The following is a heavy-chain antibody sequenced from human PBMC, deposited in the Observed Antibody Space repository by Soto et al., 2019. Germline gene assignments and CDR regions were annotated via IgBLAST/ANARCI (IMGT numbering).Heavy chain of an antibody. V-gene: IGHV3-9*01. CDR2: LSWNSGRI. J-gene: IGHJ4*02. Sequence: EVQLVESGGGLVQPGRSLRLSCAASGFTFDDYAMHWVRQAPGKGLEWVSGLSWNSGRIGYADSVKGRFTISRDNAKNSLYLQMNSLRAEDTALYYCASSDSSGYYYNYWGQGTLVTVSS. CDR3: ASSDSSGYYYNY. D-gene: IGHD3-22*01. CDR1: GFTFDDYA.